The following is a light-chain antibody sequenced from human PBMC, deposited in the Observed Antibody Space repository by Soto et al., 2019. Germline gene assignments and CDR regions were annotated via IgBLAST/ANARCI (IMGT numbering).Light chain of an antibody. Sequence: QSMLTQPASVSGSPGQSITISCTGTSSDVGGYNFVSWYQQHPGKAPKLIIYNVFNRPSRVSNRFSGSKSGNTASLTISGLQAEDDADYYCSSYTSNSSVFGTGTKVTVL. J-gene: IGLJ1*01. V-gene: IGLV2-14*01. CDR2: NVF. CDR1: SSDVGGYNF. CDR3: SSYTSNSSV.